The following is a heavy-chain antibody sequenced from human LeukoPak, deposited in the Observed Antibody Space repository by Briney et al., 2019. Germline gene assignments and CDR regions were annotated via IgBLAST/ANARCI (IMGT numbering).Heavy chain of an antibody. CDR1: GFAFSSYA. CDR3: ARDALITMIVVGPIDY. Sequence: VQPGRSLRLSCAASGFAFSSYAMHWVREAPFKGLEWVAVISYDGSNKYYADSVKGRFTISRDNSKNTLYLQMNSLRAEDTAVYYCARDALITMIVVGPIDYWGQGTLVTVSS. D-gene: IGHD3-22*01. CDR2: ISYDGSNK. J-gene: IGHJ4*02. V-gene: IGHV3-30-3*01.